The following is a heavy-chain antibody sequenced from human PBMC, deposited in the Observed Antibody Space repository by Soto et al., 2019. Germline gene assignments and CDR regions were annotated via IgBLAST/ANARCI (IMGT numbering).Heavy chain of an antibody. CDR3: ARVDRGSGYCSGGSCSDYYYYYGMDV. CDR1: GASISGNY. Sequence: SETLSLTCNVSGASISGNYWSWIRQPPGKGLEWIGYIYYSGATNYNPSLKSRVTISVDTSKNQFSLKLSSVTAADTAVYYCARVDRGSGYCSGGSCSDYYYYYGMDVWGQGTTVTVSS. D-gene: IGHD2-15*01. V-gene: IGHV4-59*01. J-gene: IGHJ6*02. CDR2: IYYSGAT.